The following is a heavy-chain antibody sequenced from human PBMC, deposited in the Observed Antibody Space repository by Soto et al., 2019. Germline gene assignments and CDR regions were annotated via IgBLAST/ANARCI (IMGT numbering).Heavy chain of an antibody. CDR2: IIPIFGTA. V-gene: IGHV1-69*06. CDR1: GGTFSSYA. Sequence: QVQLVQSGAEVKKPGSSEKVSCKASGGTFSSYAISWVRQAPGQGLEWMGGIIPIFGTANYAQKFQGRVTITADKSTSTAYMELSSLRSEDTAVYYCARAEEVAAAGTEYYYGMEVWGQGTTVTVSS. D-gene: IGHD6-13*01. J-gene: IGHJ6*02. CDR3: ARAEEVAAAGTEYYYGMEV.